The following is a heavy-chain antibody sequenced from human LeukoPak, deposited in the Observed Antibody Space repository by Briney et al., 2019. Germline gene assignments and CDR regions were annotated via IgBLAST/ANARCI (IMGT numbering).Heavy chain of an antibody. CDR1: GYTFISYY. CDR2: INPSGGST. V-gene: IGHV1-46*01. D-gene: IGHD3-16*01. CDR3: ARGTWGDYYYYYMDV. J-gene: IGHJ6*03. Sequence: ASVKVSCKASGYTFISYYMHWVRQAPGQGLEWMGIINPSGGSTSYAQKFQGRVTMTRDMSTSTVYMELSSLRSEDTAVYYCARGTWGDYYYYYMDVWGKGTTVTVSS.